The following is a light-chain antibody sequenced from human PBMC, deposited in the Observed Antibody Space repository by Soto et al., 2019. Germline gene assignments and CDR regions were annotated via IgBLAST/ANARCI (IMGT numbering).Light chain of an antibody. CDR3: SSYAGSHGVL. J-gene: IGLJ2*01. CDR2: DVT. Sequence: QSALTQPPSASGSPGQSVTISCTGTSSDVGGYHYVSWYQQYPGKAPKLMIYDVTKRPSGVPDRFSGSKSGNTASLTVSGLQAEDEADYYCSSYAGSHGVLFGGGTKLTVL. V-gene: IGLV2-8*01. CDR1: SSDVGGYHY.